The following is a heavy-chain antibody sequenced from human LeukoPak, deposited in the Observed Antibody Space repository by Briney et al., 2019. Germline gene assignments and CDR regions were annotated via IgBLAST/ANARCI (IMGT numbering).Heavy chain of an antibody. CDR1: GGSISSYY. D-gene: IGHD6-19*01. CDR3: ASLVSRCRRSYSSGWEPFYYYYYYMDV. Sequence: SETLSLTCTVSGGSISSYYWSWIRQPPGKGLEWIGYIYTSGSTNYNPSLKSGVTISVDTSKNQFSLKLSSVTAADTAGYYYASLVSRCRRSYSSGWEPFYYYYYYMDVWAKGTTVTVS. V-gene: IGHV4-4*09. CDR2: IYTSGST. J-gene: IGHJ6*03.